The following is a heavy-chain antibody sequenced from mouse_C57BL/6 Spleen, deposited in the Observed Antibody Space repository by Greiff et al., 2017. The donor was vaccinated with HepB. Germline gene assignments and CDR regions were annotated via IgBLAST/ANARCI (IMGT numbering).Heavy chain of an antibody. D-gene: IGHD3-3*01. J-gene: IGHJ4*01. CDR2: IRNKANGYTT. V-gene: IGHV7-3*01. CDR1: GFTFTDYY. CDR3: ARSVGNYYAMDY. Sequence: EVKLVESGGGLVQPGGSLSLSCAASGFTFTDYYLSWVRQPPGEALEWLGFIRNKANGYTTEYSASVKGRFTISRDNSQSILYLQMNALRAEDSATYYCARSVGNYYAMDYWGQGTSVTVSS.